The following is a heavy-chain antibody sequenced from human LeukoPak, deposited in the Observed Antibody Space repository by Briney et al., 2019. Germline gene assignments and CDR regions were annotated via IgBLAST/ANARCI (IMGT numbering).Heavy chain of an antibody. D-gene: IGHD6-19*01. CDR1: GGSFSGNY. CDR2: INHSGST. Sequence: SETLSLTCSVFGGSFSGNYWSWIRQPPGKGLEWIGEINHSGSTNYNPSLKSRVTISVDTSKNQFSLKLSSVTAADTAVYYCASRRRVIAVAGIGGFDYWGQGTLVTVSS. J-gene: IGHJ4*02. CDR3: ASRRRVIAVAGIGGFDY. V-gene: IGHV4-34*01.